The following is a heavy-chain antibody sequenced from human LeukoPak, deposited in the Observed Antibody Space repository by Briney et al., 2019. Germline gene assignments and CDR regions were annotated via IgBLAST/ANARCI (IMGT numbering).Heavy chain of an antibody. CDR2: IYYSGST. CDR1: GGSIRSYY. J-gene: IGHJ4*02. D-gene: IGHD3-10*01. CDR3: ARAGQEWFGELGFDQ. Sequence: SETLSLTCTVSGGSIRSYYWSWIRQPPGKGLEWIGYIYYSGSTNYNPSLKSRLTISVDTSKNQFSLKLSSVTAADTAVYYCARAGQEWFGELGFDQWGQGTLVIVSS. V-gene: IGHV4-59*01.